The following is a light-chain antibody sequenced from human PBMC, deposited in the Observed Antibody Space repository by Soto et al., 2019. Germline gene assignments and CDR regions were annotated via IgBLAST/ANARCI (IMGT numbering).Light chain of an antibody. CDR3: QQYNSYPWT. CDR1: QGISSW. V-gene: IGKV1-5*03. CDR2: KAS. Sequence: DIQMTQSPSTLSASVGDRVTITCRASQGISSWLAWYQKKPGKAPKLLIYKASTLESGVPSNFSGSGSGTEFTLTISSLQPEDFETYYCQQYNSYPWTFGQGTKVDVK. J-gene: IGKJ1*01.